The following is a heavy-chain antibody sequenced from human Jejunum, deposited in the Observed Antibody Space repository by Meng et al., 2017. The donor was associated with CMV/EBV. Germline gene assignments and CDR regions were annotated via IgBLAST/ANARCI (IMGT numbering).Heavy chain of an antibody. CDR3: VRHGDCSSGSCYYHWLDP. J-gene: IGHJ5*02. CDR1: GGSVKSYY. D-gene: IGHD2-2*01. CDR2: IYNSGDT. Sequence: QVHLQESGPGLVRPSETLSLTCSVSGGSVKSYYWSWVRQSPGKGLEWIAYIYNSGDTYYSPSLNSRATISMDTSKNQFSLKLRFVTAADTAVYYCVRHGDCSSGSCYYHWLDPWGQGSLGNVSS. V-gene: IGHV4-59*02.